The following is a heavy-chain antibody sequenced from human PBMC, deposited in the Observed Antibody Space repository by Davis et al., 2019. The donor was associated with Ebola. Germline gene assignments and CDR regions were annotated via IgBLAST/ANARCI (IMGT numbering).Heavy chain of an antibody. CDR1: GNSFTGHW. J-gene: IGHJ5*01. CDR2: MYRGEPET. CDR3: TRSKDNVVEPVGFDS. Sequence: GESLKISCKASGNSFTGHWIAWVPQLPGKGLEWMGIMYRGEPETRYNPSFEGQVTISADKSISTVYLQWSSLKASDTAMYYCTRSKDNVVEPVGFDSWGQGTLITVSS. D-gene: IGHD5-24*01. V-gene: IGHV5-51*01.